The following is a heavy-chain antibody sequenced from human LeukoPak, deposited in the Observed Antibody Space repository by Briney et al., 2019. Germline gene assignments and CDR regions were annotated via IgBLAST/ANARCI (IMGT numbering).Heavy chain of an antibody. CDR1: GFTFGDYA. V-gene: IGHV3-49*03. J-gene: IGHJ4*02. Sequence: GGSLRLSCSASGFTFGDYAVAWFRQAPGKGLEWVAFIRGKPYGGTTEYAASVKDRFTISRDDSKSIAYLQMNSLKTEDTAVYYCTRYDIRLYWGQGILVTVSS. D-gene: IGHD3-22*01. CDR3: TRYDIRLY. CDR2: IRGKPYGGTT.